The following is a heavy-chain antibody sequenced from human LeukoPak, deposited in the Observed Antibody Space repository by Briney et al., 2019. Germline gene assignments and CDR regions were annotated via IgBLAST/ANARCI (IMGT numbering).Heavy chain of an antibody. J-gene: IGHJ5*02. D-gene: IGHD2-2*01. CDR3: AKIVVVPAANWFDP. CDR1: GGSFSGYY. V-gene: IGHV4-34*01. CDR2: INHSGST. Sequence: SETLSLTCAVYGGSFSGYYWSWIRQPPGKGLEWIGEINHSGSTNYNPSLKSRVTISVDTSKNQFSLKLSSVTAADTAVYYCAKIVVVPAANWFDPRGQGTLVTVSS.